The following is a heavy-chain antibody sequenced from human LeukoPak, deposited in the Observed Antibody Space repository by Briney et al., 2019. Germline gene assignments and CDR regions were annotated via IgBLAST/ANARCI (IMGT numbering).Heavy chain of an antibody. CDR2: IKQDGSEK. CDR1: GFTFSSYW. Sequence: GGSLRLSCAASGFTFSSYWMSWVRQAPGKGLEWVANIKQDGSEKCYVDSVKGRFTISRDNAKNSLYLQMNSLSAEDTAVYYCARERVWFGELLPFDYWGQGTLVTVSS. V-gene: IGHV3-7*01. J-gene: IGHJ4*02. D-gene: IGHD3-10*01. CDR3: ARERVWFGELLPFDY.